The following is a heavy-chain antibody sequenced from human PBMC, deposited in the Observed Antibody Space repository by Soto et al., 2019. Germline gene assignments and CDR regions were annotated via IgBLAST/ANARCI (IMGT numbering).Heavy chain of an antibody. Sequence: TGGSLRLSCAASGFTFSSYSMNWVRQAPGKGLEWVSSISSSSSYIYYADSVKGRFTISRDNAKNSLYLQMNSLRAEDTAVYYCARAPYYYDSSGYWAYWGQGTQVTVSS. D-gene: IGHD3-22*01. CDR1: GFTFSSYS. J-gene: IGHJ4*02. CDR2: ISSSSSYI. V-gene: IGHV3-21*01. CDR3: ARAPYYYDSSGYWAY.